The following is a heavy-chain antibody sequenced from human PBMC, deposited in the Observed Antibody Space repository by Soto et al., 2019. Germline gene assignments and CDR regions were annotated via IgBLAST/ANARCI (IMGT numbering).Heavy chain of an antibody. V-gene: IGHV3-23*01. CDR3: ARRSSGWYFDY. CDR1: GFTFSSYA. CDR2: ISGSGGST. J-gene: IGHJ4*02. Sequence: EVQLLESGGGLVQPGGSLRLSCAASGFTFSSYAMSWVRQAPGKGLEWVSVISGSGGSTYYADSVKGRFTISRDNSKNTLSLQMNSLRGEDTAVYYCARRSSGWYFDYWGQGTLVTVSS. D-gene: IGHD6-19*01.